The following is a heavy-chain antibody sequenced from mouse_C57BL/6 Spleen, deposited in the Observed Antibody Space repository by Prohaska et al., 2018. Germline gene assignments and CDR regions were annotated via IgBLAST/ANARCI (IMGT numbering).Heavy chain of an antibody. CDR2: XYPNNVGT. Sequence: EVQLQQSGPELVKPGASVKISCKASGYTFTDYYMNWLKQNHGKSLEWIXXXYPNNVGTSYNQKFKGKATLTVDKSSSTAYMELRSLTSEDSAVYYCARGGSSGDLFAYWGQGTLVTVSA. CDR3: ARGGSSGDLFAY. V-gene: IGHV1-26*01. D-gene: IGHD3-2*02. CDR1: GYTFTDYY. J-gene: IGHJ3*01.